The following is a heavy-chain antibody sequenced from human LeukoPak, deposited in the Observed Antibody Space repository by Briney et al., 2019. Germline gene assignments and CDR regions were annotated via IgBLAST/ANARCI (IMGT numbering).Heavy chain of an antibody. J-gene: IGHJ6*02. D-gene: IGHD6-19*01. CDR1: GFTFSSYG. CDR3: AKGLRGAVAGLLYYYYGMDV. Sequence: GGSLRLSCAASGFTFSSYGMHWVRQAPGKGLEWVAVISYDGSNKYYADSVKGRFTISRDNSKNTLYLQMNSLRAEDTAVYYCAKGLRGAVAGLLYYYYGMDVWGQGTTVTVSS. V-gene: IGHV3-30*18. CDR2: ISYDGSNK.